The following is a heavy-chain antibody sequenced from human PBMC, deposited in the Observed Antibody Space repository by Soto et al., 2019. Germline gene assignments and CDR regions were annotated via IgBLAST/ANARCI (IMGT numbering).Heavy chain of an antibody. D-gene: IGHD6-19*01. CDR2: INGDGSGT. CDR1: GFTFSIYW. CDR3: ARGPYSSGYYVGDY. Sequence: GGSLRLSCAASGFTFSIYWMHWVRRAPGKGLVWVSRINGDGSGTTYADSVKGRFTISRDNAKNTLYLQMNSLTAEDTAVYYCARGPYSSGYYVGDYWGQGTLVTVSS. V-gene: IGHV3-74*01. J-gene: IGHJ4*02.